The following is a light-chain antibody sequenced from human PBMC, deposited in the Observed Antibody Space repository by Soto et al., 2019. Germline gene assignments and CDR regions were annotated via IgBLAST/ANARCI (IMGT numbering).Light chain of an antibody. CDR1: HNDIGTYDY. Sequence: QSVLNQPTYVSGSPGQSITISCTGNHNDIGTYDYVSWYQQHPGRAPRLLIYGVTTRPSGISDRFSASKSGLTASLTISGLQPEDEADYYCSSFTSDRIYVFGPGTKVTVL. V-gene: IGLV2-14*03. J-gene: IGLJ1*01. CDR3: SSFTSDRIYV. CDR2: GVT.